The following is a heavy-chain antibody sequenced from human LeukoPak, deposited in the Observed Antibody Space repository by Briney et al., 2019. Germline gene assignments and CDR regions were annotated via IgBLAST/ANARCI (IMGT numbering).Heavy chain of an antibody. CDR1: GGSVSSGSYY. V-gene: IGHV4-61*01. J-gene: IGHJ3*02. CDR3: ATYGEVVAATIDI. Sequence: SETLSLTWTVSGGSVSSGSYYWSWIRQPPRKGLEWIGYIYYSGSTNYNPSLKSRVTISVDTSKNQFSLKLSSVTAADTAVYYCATYGEVVAATIDIWGQGTMVTVSS. CDR2: IYYSGST. D-gene: IGHD2-15*01.